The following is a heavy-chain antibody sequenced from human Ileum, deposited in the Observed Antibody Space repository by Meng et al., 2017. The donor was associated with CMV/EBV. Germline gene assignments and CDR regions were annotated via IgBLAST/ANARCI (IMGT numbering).Heavy chain of an antibody. Sequence: LSCAASGFTFSSFWMHWVRQVPGKGLVWFSRIIVDGSATIYADSVKDRFTISRDNAKNTLYLQMNSLRVEDTAVYYCARGTWRYFDLWGRGTLVTVSS. CDR1: GFTFSSFW. CDR2: IIVDGSAT. CDR3: ARGTWRYFDL. D-gene: IGHD5-12*01. V-gene: IGHV3-74*01. J-gene: IGHJ2*01.